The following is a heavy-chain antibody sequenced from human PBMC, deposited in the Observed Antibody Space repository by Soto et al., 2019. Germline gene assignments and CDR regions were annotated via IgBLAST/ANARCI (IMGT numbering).Heavy chain of an antibody. J-gene: IGHJ4*02. CDR2: ISSSGSTI. CDR3: ARDMGIAVAGIQVGFDY. V-gene: IGHV3-48*03. CDR1: GFTFSSYE. D-gene: IGHD6-19*01. Sequence: EVQLVESGGGLVQPGGSLRLSCAASGFTFSSYEMNWVRQAPGKGLEWVSYISSSGSTIYYADSVKGRFTISRDNAKNSLYLQMNSLRAEDTAVYYCARDMGIAVAGIQVGFDYWGQGTLVTVSS.